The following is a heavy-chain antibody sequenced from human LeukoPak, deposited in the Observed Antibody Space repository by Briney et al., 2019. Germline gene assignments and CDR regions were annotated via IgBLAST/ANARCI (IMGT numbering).Heavy chain of an antibody. D-gene: IGHD3-3*01. CDR3: ARVHDFWSGRWFDP. CDR1: GGSISSYY. Sequence: PSETLSLTCTVSGGSISSYYWSWIRQPPGKRLEWIGYIYYSGSTNYNPSLKSRVTISVDTSKNQFSLKLSSVTAADTAVYYCARVHDFWSGRWFDPWGQGTLVTVSS. V-gene: IGHV4-59*01. CDR2: IYYSGST. J-gene: IGHJ5*02.